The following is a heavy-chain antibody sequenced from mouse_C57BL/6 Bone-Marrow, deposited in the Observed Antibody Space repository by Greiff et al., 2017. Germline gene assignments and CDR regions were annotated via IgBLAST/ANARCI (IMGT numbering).Heavy chain of an antibody. Sequence: QVQLQQPGAELVKPGASVKLSCKASGYTFTSYWMHWVKQRPGQGLEWIGMIHPNSGSTNYNEKFKSKATLTVDQSSSTAYMQLSSLTSEDSAVDDFARDYVGGYFDYWGQGTTLTVSS. CDR3: ARDYVGGYFDY. CDR1: GYTFTSYW. CDR2: IHPNSGST. J-gene: IGHJ2*01. D-gene: IGHD2-4*01. V-gene: IGHV1-64*01.